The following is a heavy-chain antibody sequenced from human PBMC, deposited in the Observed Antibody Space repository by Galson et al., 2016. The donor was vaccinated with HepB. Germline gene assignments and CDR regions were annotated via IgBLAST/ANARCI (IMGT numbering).Heavy chain of an antibody. V-gene: IGHV3-23*01. Sequence: SLRLSCAASGFTFSSYAMSWVRQAPGKGLEWVSTISGGGGNTDYADSVKGRFTISRDNSKNTLYLQMNSLRAEDTAVYYCAKDRSPYHDIVTGYLPDNDAFDIWGQGTMVTVSS. D-gene: IGHD3-9*01. CDR2: ISGGGGNT. CDR1: GFTFSSYA. CDR3: AKDRSPYHDIVTGYLPDNDAFDI. J-gene: IGHJ3*02.